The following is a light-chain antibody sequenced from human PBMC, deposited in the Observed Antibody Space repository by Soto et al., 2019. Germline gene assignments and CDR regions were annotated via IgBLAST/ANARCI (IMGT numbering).Light chain of an antibody. J-gene: IGKJ1*01. V-gene: IGKV3-20*01. CDR2: GTF. Sequence: EIVLTQSPGTLSVSPGERATLSCRASETISSDKLAWYQQKPGQPPSLLIYGTFSRATGIPDRFSGSGSGTDCTLTISGLEPEDSAIYYCQQYGSWTFGQGTKVEI. CDR1: ETISSDK. CDR3: QQYGSWT.